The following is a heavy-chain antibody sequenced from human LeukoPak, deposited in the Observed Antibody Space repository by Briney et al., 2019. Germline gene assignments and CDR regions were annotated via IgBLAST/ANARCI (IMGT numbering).Heavy chain of an antibody. J-gene: IGHJ4*02. Sequence: GGSLRPSCAASGFTFSSYAMHWVRQAPGKGLEWVAVISYDGSNKYYADSVKGRFTISRDNSKNTLYLQMNSLRAEDTAVYYCARALAYWGQGTLVTVSS. CDR2: ISYDGSNK. CDR3: ARALAY. V-gene: IGHV3-30-3*01. CDR1: GFTFSSYA.